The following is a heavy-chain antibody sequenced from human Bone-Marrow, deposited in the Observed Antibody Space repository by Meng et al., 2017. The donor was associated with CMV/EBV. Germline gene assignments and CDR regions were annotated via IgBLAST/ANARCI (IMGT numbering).Heavy chain of an antibody. Sequence: EVQLVESGGGLVKPGGSRRLSGVASAFNFGHYTMNWVRQAPGKGLEWVSSINTGGTYTYYADSVKGRFTISRDNANNSLFLQMDGLRVEDTAVYYCARDLGGSGSYHIPWGQGTLVTVSS. CDR1: AFNFGHYT. D-gene: IGHD3-10*01. V-gene: IGHV3-21*02. CDR3: ARDLGGSGSYHIP. J-gene: IGHJ5*01. CDR2: INTGGTYT.